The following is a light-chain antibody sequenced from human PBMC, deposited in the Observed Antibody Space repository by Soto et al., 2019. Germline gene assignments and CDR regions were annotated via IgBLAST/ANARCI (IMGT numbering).Light chain of an antibody. V-gene: IGKV3-20*01. CDR2: GAS. CDR3: QQNGSSPRT. Sequence: EIVLTQSPGTLSLSPGERATLSCRASQSVSSSYLAWYQQKPGQAPRLLIYGASSRATGIPDRFSGSGSRRHFTLTIRRLETKNFAVYYCQQNGSSPRTFGQRTKMEIK. J-gene: IGKJ1*01. CDR1: QSVSSSY.